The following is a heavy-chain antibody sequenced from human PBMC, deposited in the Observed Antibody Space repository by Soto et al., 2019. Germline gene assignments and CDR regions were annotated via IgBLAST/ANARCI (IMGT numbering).Heavy chain of an antibody. CDR1: GFTFSKAW. V-gene: IGHV3-15*07. CDR2: IKSKTDGGTI. D-gene: IGHD3-22*01. J-gene: IGHJ4*02. CDR3: TTGPFLSSGQGHDY. Sequence: GGSLRLSCAASGFTFSKAWMNWVRQAPGKGLERVGRIKSKTDGGTIDYAAPVKGTFTFSRDDSKNTLYLQMNSLKTEDTAVYYCTTGPFLSSGQGHDYWGQGTLVTVSS.